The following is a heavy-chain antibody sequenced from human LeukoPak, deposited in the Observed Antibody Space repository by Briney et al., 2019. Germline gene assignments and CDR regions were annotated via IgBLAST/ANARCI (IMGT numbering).Heavy chain of an antibody. J-gene: IGHJ4*02. CDR1: GFSGSSYA. V-gene: IGHV3-23*01. Sequence: VSLRCSGSGSGFSGSSYARSWDGQAQGKGLEGLSTINGSGLTKYFADSVEGRFTFSRDNSKNTLLLEMNSLRAEATVVYYCARRNNFDYWGQGTLVTVSS. CDR3: ARRNNFDY. D-gene: IGHD2/OR15-2a*01. CDR2: INGSGLTK.